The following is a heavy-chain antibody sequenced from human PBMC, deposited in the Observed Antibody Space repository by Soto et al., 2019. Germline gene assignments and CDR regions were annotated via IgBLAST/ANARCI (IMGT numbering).Heavy chain of an antibody. CDR3: TKELIVAATQGNWFDS. CDR2: ISYDGNKK. Sequence: GSLRLSCAASGFTLSKYGMHWVRQAPGKGLEWLAVISYDGNKKYYGDSVKGRFTISRDTSKNTLYLQMNDLRGEDTAVYYCTKELIVAATQGNWFDSWGQGA. D-gene: IGHD2-15*01. J-gene: IGHJ5*01. CDR1: GFTLSKYG. V-gene: IGHV3-30*18.